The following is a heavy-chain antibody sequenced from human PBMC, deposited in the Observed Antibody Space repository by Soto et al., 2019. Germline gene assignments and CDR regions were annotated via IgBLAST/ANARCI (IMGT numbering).Heavy chain of an antibody. CDR2: ISGVGSSA. Sequence: PVGSLRLSCAASGFTFSGYAMNWVRQAPGKGLEWVSAISGVGSSAYSADSVEGRFSISRDNSRNTLYLRMNSLRAEDTALYYCARAPSPYCSSVNLQIDYWGQGTLVTVSS. D-gene: IGHD2-2*01. CDR1: GFTFSGYA. CDR3: ARAPSPYCSSVNLQIDY. J-gene: IGHJ4*02. V-gene: IGHV3-23*01.